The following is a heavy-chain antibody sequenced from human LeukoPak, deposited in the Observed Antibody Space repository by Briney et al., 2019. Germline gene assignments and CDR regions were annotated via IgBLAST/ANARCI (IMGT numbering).Heavy chain of an antibody. Sequence: GRSLRLSCAASGFTFDDYAMHWVGQAPGKGLEWVSGISWNSGSMDYADSVKGRFTVSRDNAKNSLYLQMNSLRAEDTALYYCAKADSSSWYPYNWFDPWGQGTLVTVSS. CDR1: GFTFDDYA. D-gene: IGHD6-13*01. CDR2: ISWNSGSM. CDR3: AKADSSSWYPYNWFDP. V-gene: IGHV3-9*01. J-gene: IGHJ5*02.